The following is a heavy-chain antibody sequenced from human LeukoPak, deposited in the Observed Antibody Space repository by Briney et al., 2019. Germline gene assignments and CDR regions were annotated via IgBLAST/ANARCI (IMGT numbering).Heavy chain of an antibody. CDR3: ARGLVEMATIVDAFDI. CDR1: GYSFTDYF. V-gene: IGHV1-2*06. J-gene: IGHJ3*02. CDR2: INPNSGAI. Sequence: ASVEVSCKASGYSFTDYFIHWMRQAPGQGLEWMGRINPNSGAINYARNFQGRVTMTRDTSISTAYMELSRLRSDDTAVYYCARGLVEMATIVDAFDIWGQGTMVTVSS. D-gene: IGHD5-24*01.